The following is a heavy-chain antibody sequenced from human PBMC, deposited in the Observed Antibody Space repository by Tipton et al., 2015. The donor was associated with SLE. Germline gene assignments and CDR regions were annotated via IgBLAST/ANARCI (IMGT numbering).Heavy chain of an antibody. CDR1: GFSISSGYY. J-gene: IGHJ5*02. Sequence: TLSLTCTVSGFSISSGYYWGWMRQSPGKGLEWIGSIYRSGSTYYTPSLRSRVTISLDTSMNQFSRDLSSVTAADTAVYYCARSVTPAAIGWFDPWGQGTLVTVSS. D-gene: IGHD2-2*01. CDR2: IYRSGST. V-gene: IGHV4-38-2*02. CDR3: ARSVTPAAIGWFDP.